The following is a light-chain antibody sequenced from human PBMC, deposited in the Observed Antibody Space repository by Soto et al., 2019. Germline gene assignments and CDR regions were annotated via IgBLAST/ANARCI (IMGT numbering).Light chain of an antibody. CDR3: QEYDNWPPEGT. Sequence: TVLTQSPGTLSVSPGERASLSCRASQSVSIKLAWYQQKPGQAPRLLIYDASTRATGIPARFSGSGSGTEFTLSINSLQSEDFAVYYCQEYDNWPPEGTFGQGTKVEV. CDR1: QSVSIK. V-gene: IGKV3-15*01. J-gene: IGKJ1*01. CDR2: DAS.